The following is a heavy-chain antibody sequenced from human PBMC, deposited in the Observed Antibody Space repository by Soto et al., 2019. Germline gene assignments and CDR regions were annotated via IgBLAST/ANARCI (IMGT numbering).Heavy chain of an antibody. J-gene: IGHJ3*02. CDR1: GFSFNTYS. D-gene: IGHD4-17*01. Sequence: EVQLVESGGGLVQPGGSLRLSCAASGFSFNTYSMNWVRQAPGKGLEWISFISTSSSDIYDADSVKGRFTISRDNAKNSLYLQMNSLRAEDTAVYYCASYDYGKNGGAFDIWGQGTMVIVSS. CDR3: ASYDYGKNGGAFDI. V-gene: IGHV3-48*01. CDR2: ISTSSSDI.